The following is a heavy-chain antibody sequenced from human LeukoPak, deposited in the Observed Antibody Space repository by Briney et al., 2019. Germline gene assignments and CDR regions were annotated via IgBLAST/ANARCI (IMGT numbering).Heavy chain of an antibody. Sequence: PSETLSLTCTVSGGSISSSTYYWGWIRQSPGKGLEWIGSVHYSGGSYYSPSLKSRVTISLNTSKNQFSLKLSSVTAADTAVYYCARVAPAGAWLGYFDYWGQGTLVTVSS. J-gene: IGHJ4*02. CDR1: GGSISSSTYY. CDR2: VHYSGGS. V-gene: IGHV4-39*07. CDR3: ARVAPAGAWLGYFDY. D-gene: IGHD6-19*01.